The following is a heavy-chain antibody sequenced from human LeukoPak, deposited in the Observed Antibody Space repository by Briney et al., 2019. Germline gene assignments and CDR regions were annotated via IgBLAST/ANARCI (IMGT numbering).Heavy chain of an antibody. V-gene: IGHV3-23*01. CDR2: ISGSGGRP. CDR3: ARHPEPGYCSSTSCHESYFDY. J-gene: IGHJ4*02. Sequence: GGSLRPSCAASAFTFSSSAMSWVRQAPGKGLEWVSGISGSGGRPYYADSVKGRFTISRDNSKNTLYLQMNSLRAEDTAVYYCARHPEPGYCSSTSCHESYFDYWGQGTLVTVSS. CDR1: AFTFSSSA. D-gene: IGHD2-2*01.